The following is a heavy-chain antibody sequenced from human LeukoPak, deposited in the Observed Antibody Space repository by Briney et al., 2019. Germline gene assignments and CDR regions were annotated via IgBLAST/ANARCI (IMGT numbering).Heavy chain of an antibody. V-gene: IGHV1-2*04. Sequence: NPGGSLRLSCAASGYTFTGYYMRWVRQAPGQGLEWMGWINPNSGGTNYAQKFQGWVTTTRDTSISTAYMELSRLRSDDTAVYYCARGGSGWYIDWGQGTLVTVSS. D-gene: IGHD6-19*01. J-gene: IGHJ4*02. CDR3: ARGGSGWYID. CDR2: INPNSGGT. CDR1: GYTFTGYY.